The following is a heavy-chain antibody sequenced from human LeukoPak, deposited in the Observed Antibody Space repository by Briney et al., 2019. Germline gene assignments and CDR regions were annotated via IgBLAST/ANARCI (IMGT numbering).Heavy chain of an antibody. V-gene: IGHV1-18*01. D-gene: IGHD1-26*01. CDR1: GNTFTSYG. Sequence: GASVKVSCKASGNTFTSYGISWVRQAPGQGLEWMGWVSAYNGNTNYAQKLQGRVTMTTDTSTSTAYMELRSLRSDDTAVYYCARDNTPTVGAILDYWGQGTLVTVSS. CDR2: VSAYNGNT. CDR3: ARDNTPTVGAILDY. J-gene: IGHJ4*02.